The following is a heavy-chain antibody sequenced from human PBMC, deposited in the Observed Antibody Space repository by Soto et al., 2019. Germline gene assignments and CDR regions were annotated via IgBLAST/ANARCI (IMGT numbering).Heavy chain of an antibody. CDR3: AVDYGGKCFDY. Sequence: PSETLSLTCTVSGGSNSIYYWSWIRQPAGKGLEWIGRIFTSESTNYSPSLKSRVTMSADTSKNQFSLKLRSVTAADTAVYYCAVDYGGKCFDYWGQGIRVTVSS. J-gene: IGHJ4*02. D-gene: IGHD4-17*01. V-gene: IGHV4-4*07. CDR1: GGSNSIYY. CDR2: IFTSEST.